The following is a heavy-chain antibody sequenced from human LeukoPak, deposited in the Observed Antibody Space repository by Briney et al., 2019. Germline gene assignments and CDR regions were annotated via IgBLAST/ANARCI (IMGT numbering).Heavy chain of an antibody. CDR2: ISSNGDST. Sequence: GGSLRLSCVASGFTFSNYAMHWVRQAPGKGLECVSAISSNGDSTYYATSVNGRFTISRDNSQNTLYLQMGSLRVEDMVVYYCARVDSSFWDSFYGLDVWGQGTTVTVSS. D-gene: IGHD6-6*01. J-gene: IGHJ6*02. CDR3: ARVDSSFWDSFYGLDV. V-gene: IGHV3-64*01. CDR1: GFTFSNYA.